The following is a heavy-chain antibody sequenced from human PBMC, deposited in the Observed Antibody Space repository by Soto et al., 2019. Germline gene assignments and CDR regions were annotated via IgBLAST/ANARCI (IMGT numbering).Heavy chain of an antibody. Sequence: SQTLSLTCAISGDSVSSNSAAWNWIRQSPSRGLEWLGRTYYRSKWYKDYAVSVKSRITINPDTSKNQFSLQLNSVTPEDTAVYYCARGVTIFGVVIRGYGMDVWGQGTTVTVSS. D-gene: IGHD3-3*01. CDR3: ARGVTIFGVVIRGYGMDV. CDR1: GDSVSSNSAA. V-gene: IGHV6-1*01. J-gene: IGHJ6*02. CDR2: TYYRSKWYK.